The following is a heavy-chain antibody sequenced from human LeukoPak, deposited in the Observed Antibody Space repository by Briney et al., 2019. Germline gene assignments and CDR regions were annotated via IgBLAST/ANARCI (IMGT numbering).Heavy chain of an antibody. V-gene: IGHV4-59*01. CDR3: ARGLAAAAVAGLDY. CDR2: IYYSGST. D-gene: IGHD6-19*01. Sequence: PSETLSLTCTVSGGSISSYCWSWIRQPPGKGLEWIGYIYYSGSTNYNPSLKSRVTISVDTSKNQFSLKLSSVTAADTAVYYCARGLAAAAVAGLDYWGQGTLVTVSS. CDR1: GGSISSYC. J-gene: IGHJ4*02.